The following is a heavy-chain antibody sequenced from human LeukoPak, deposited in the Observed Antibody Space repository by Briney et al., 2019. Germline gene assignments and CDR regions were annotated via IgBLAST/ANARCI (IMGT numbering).Heavy chain of an antibody. CDR1: GGSISSSSYY. D-gene: IGHD3-3*01. CDR3: ASEGPTYYDFSGDI. V-gene: IGHV4-39*01. Sequence: SETLSLTCTVSGGSISSSSYYWGWIRQPPGKGLEWIGSIYYSGSTYYNPSLKSRVTISVDTSKNQFSLKLSSVTAADTAVYYCASEGPTYYDFSGDIWGQGTMVTVSS. CDR2: IYYSGST. J-gene: IGHJ3*02.